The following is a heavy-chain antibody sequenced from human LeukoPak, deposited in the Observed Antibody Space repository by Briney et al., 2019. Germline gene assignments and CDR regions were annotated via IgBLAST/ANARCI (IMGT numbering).Heavy chain of an antibody. Sequence: SETLSLTCTVSGGSISGYYWSWIGQSPGKRLEWIGRIDYSESTNYNPSLNGRVIISLDTSKNQFSLKMMFVTAADTAVYYCARRHGDLWGQGTLVTVSS. V-gene: IGHV4-59*01. CDR1: GGSISGYY. CDR2: IDYSEST. CDR3: ARRHGDL. J-gene: IGHJ5*02.